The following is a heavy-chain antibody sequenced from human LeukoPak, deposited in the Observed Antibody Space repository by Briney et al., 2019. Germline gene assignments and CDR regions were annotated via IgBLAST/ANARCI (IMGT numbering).Heavy chain of an antibody. CDR2: ISGSGGSA. Sequence: GGSLRLSCAASRFTFSSYAMSWVRQAPGKGLEWVSGISGSGGSAYYADSVKGRFTIPRDNSKNTLYLQMNSLRAEDTAVYYCAKDPGLSGYLDYYMDVWGKGTTVTVS. V-gene: IGHV3-23*01. CDR3: AKDPGLSGYLDYYMDV. CDR1: RFTFSSYA. D-gene: IGHD3-22*01. J-gene: IGHJ6*03.